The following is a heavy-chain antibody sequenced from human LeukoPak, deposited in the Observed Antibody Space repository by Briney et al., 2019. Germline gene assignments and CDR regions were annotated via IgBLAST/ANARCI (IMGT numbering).Heavy chain of an antibody. V-gene: IGHV4-59*01. CDR2: IYYSGST. CDR3: ARVSTMVRGVRVFDI. Sequence: SETLSLTCTVSGGSISSYYWSWIRQPPGKGLEWIGYIYYSGSTNYNPSLKSRVTISVDTSKNQFSLKLSSVTAADTAAYYCARVSTMVRGVRVFDIWGQGTMVTVSS. D-gene: IGHD3-10*01. CDR1: GGSISSYY. J-gene: IGHJ3*02.